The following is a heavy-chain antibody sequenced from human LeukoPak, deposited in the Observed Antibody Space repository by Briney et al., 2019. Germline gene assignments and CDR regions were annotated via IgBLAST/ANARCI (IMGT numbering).Heavy chain of an antibody. J-gene: IGHJ4*02. Sequence: PGGSLRLSCAASGFTFSSYGMHWVRQAPGKGLEWVAVIWYDGSNKYYADSVKGRFTISRDNSKNTLYLQMNSLRAEDTAVYYCAKSSDYGGKGPFDYWGQGTLVTVSS. CDR3: AKSSDYGGKGPFDY. D-gene: IGHD4-23*01. CDR1: GFTFSSYG. CDR2: IWYDGSNK. V-gene: IGHV3-33*06.